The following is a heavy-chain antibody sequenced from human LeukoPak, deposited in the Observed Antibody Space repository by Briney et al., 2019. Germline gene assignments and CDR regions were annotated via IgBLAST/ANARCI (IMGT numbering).Heavy chain of an antibody. V-gene: IGHV4-59*01. CDR3: ARGGYGDYVT. J-gene: IGHJ5*02. Sequence: PSETLSLTCTVSGGSISSFYWSWNRQPPGKGLEWIGYIYYSGNTNYNPSLKSRVTISVDTSKNQFSLKLSSVTAADTAVYYCARGGYGDYVTWGQGTLVTVSS. CDR1: GGSISSFY. CDR2: IYYSGNT. D-gene: IGHD4-17*01.